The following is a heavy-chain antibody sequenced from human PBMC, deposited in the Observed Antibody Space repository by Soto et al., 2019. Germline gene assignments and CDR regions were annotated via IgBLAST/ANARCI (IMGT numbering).Heavy chain of an antibody. Sequence: SETLSLTCSVSGASVSSYYWSWVRRPPGKGLEGIGYIYYIGAYNYNPSLKSRVTISVDTSNIQFSLKLTSVTAAETAVYYCARTPETRDWLDPWGQGTLVPVSS. J-gene: IGHJ5*02. D-gene: IGHD1-7*01. CDR3: ARTPETRDWLDP. CDR2: IYYIGAY. V-gene: IGHV4-59*02. CDR1: GASVSSYY.